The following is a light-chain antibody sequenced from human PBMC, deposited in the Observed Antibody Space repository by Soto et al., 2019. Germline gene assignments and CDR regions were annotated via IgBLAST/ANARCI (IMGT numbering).Light chain of an antibody. CDR1: RSNIGSNT. J-gene: IGLJ3*02. Sequence: QSVLTQSPSASGTPGQRVTISCSGSRSNIGSNTVNWYQQLPGTAPKLLIYSNTQRPSGVPDRFSGSTSGTSASLAISGLQSEDEADYYCAAWDDSLNAWVFGGGTKVTVL. CDR2: SNT. V-gene: IGLV1-44*01. CDR3: AAWDDSLNAWV.